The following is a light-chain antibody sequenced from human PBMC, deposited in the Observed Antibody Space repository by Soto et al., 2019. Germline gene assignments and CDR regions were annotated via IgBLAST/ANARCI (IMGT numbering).Light chain of an antibody. J-gene: IGKJ1*01. CDR2: TAS. Sequence: DIRMTQSPSSLSASVGDRVTITCRASQSISSYLSWYQQKPGKAPKLLIYTASTLQSGVPSRFSGSESETDFTLTISSLQPEDFATYYCQQSYSTPGTFGQGTKVDI. V-gene: IGKV1-39*01. CDR1: QSISSY. CDR3: QQSYSTPGT.